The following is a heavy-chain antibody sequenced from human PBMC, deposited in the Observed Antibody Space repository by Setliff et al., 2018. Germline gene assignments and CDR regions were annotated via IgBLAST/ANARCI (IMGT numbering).Heavy chain of an antibody. V-gene: IGHV4-59*08. CDR2: VSYGGST. D-gene: IGHD3-22*01. Sequence: PSETLSLTCAVSGAAISTYYWSWLRQPPGKGLEWIGYVSYGGSTKYNPSLESRVTISLDAPKNQFSLKLTSVTAADTAVYYCARTGTTYYYSCMDVWGKGTTVTV. CDR3: ARTGTTYYYSCMDV. CDR1: GAAISTYY. J-gene: IGHJ6*03.